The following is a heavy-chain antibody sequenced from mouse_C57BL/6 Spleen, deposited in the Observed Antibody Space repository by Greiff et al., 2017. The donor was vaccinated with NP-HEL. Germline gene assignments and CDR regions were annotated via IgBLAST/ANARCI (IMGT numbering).Heavy chain of an antibody. Sequence: EVMLVESGGGLVKPGGSLKLSCAASGFTFSSYTMSWVRQTPVKRLEWVATISGGGVNTYYPASVKGRFTISTDNAKTTLYLEMSSLRSEDTALYYCARHYYGSPLDYWGQGTSVTVSS. CDR3: ARHYYGSPLDY. CDR1: GFTFSSYT. V-gene: IGHV5-9*01. CDR2: ISGGGVNT. D-gene: IGHD1-1*01. J-gene: IGHJ4*01.